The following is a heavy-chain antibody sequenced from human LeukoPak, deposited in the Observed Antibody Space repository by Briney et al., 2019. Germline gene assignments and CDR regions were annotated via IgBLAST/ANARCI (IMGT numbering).Heavy chain of an antibody. CDR1: GGSFSGYY. Sequence: PSETLSLTCAVYGGSFSGYYWSWIRQPPGKGLEWIGEINHSGSTNYNPSLKSRVTISVDTSKNQFSLKLSSVTAADTAVYYCARDQGGAAALGSVHYYYYYYGMDVWGQGTTVTVSS. CDR2: INHSGST. J-gene: IGHJ6*02. V-gene: IGHV4-34*01. CDR3: ARDQGGAAALGSVHYYYYYYGMDV. D-gene: IGHD6-13*01.